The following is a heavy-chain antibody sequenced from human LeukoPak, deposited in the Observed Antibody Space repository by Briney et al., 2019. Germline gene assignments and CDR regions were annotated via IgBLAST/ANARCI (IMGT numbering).Heavy chain of an antibody. CDR1: GFTFSSYA. D-gene: IGHD6-13*01. CDR2: NSGGGST. J-gene: IGHJ4*02. CDR3: AKGAYTSSWYNYSDF. V-gene: IGHV3-23*01. Sequence: GGSLRLSCVASGFTFSSYALNWVRQAPGKGLEWVSVNSGGGSTYYADSVKGRFTISRDSSRNTLYLQMNSLRAEDTAVYYCAKGAYTSSWYNYSDFWGRGTIVTVSS.